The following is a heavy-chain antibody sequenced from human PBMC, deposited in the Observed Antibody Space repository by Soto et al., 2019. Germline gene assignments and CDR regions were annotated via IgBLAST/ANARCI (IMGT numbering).Heavy chain of an antibody. CDR1: GFTFGNYA. J-gene: IGHJ4*02. V-gene: IGHV3-23*01. Sequence: LGGSLRLSCAASGFTFGNYAVNWVRQAPGKGLEWVSGISSSGGSTNYADSVKGRFTISRDNSKNTLYLQMNSLRAEDTAVYYCAKRDCSSANCYYFDYWGQGTPVTVSS. D-gene: IGHD2-2*01. CDR3: AKRDCSSANCYYFDY. CDR2: ISSSGGST.